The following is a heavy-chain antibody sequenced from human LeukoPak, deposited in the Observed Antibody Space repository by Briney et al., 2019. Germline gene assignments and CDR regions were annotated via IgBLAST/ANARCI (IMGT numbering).Heavy chain of an antibody. D-gene: IGHD6-19*01. CDR2: ISSSGGTT. V-gene: IGHV3-23*01. CDR3: AKAGIAVPATPEY. Sequence: GGSLRLSCAASGFTFSSYAMNWVRQAPGKGLEWVSVISSSGGTTYYSDSVKGRFITSRDNSKNTLYLQMNSLRAEDTAVYYCAKAGIAVPATPEYCGQGTQVTVSS. CDR1: GFTFSSYA. J-gene: IGHJ4*02.